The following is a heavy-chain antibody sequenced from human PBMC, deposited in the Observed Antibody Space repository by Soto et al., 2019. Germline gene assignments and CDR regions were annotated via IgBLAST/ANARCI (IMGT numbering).Heavy chain of an antibody. CDR1: GFTFNTYS. J-gene: IGHJ6*02. CDR3: VGVKEFGREHQAPYYEARYRYYVMDV. Sequence: EVQLVESGGGLVKPGGSLRLSCAASGFTFNTYSMNWVRQAPGKGLAWISSISSSRSHIFYADSVKGRFTISRDNVKKSVYVDTYCMRAADTAVYYCVGVKEFGREHQAPYYEARYRYYVMDVWGQGTTVIVSS. D-gene: IGHD1-26*01. V-gene: IGHV3-21*01. CDR2: ISSSRSHI.